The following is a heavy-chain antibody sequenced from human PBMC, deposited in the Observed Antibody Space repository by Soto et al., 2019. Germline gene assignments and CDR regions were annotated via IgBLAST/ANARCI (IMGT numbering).Heavy chain of an antibody. Sequence: GGSLRLSCAASGLTFNRNGMHWVREAPGKGLEWVAVIWYDGSKEYYSDSVKGRFTISRDNSKNMLYLQMNSVRVEDTAVYFCARHRSAGNYFYYGMDVWGQGTPVTVSS. J-gene: IGHJ6*02. CDR1: GLTFNRNG. V-gene: IGHV3-33*01. CDR2: IWYDGSKE. D-gene: IGHD1-1*01. CDR3: ARHRSAGNYFYYGMDV.